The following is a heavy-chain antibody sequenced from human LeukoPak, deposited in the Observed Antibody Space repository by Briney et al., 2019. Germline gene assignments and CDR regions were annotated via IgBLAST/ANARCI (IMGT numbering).Heavy chain of an antibody. CDR2: IFPGDSDT. CDR1: GYSFTDYW. CDR3: ARRAQLVQLVGVDGFDP. Sequence: GESLKISCKGSGYSFTDYWIGWVRQMPGKGLEWMGIIFPGDSDTKYSPSFQGQVTISADKSISTAYLEWSSLKASDSAMYYCARRAQLVQLVGVDGFDPWGQGTLVTVSS. J-gene: IGHJ5*02. D-gene: IGHD6-13*01. V-gene: IGHV5-51*01.